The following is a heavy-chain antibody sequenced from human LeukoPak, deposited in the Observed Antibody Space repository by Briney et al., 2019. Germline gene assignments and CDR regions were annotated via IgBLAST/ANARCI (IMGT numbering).Heavy chain of an antibody. CDR2: ISDSGDST. CDR3: AKSRPRCFDY. D-gene: IGHD6-6*01. J-gene: IGHJ4*02. V-gene: IGHV3-23*01. CDR1: GFTFSNYG. Sequence: GGSLRLSCAASGFTFSNYGMSWVRQAPGKGLEWVSTISDSGDSTYYADSVKGRFTISRDNSKNTLHLQMNSLRAEDTAVYYCAKSRPRCFDYWGQGTLVTVSS.